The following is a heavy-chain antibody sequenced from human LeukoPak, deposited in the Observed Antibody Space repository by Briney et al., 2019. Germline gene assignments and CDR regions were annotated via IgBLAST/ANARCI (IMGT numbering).Heavy chain of an antibody. V-gene: IGHV1-46*01. J-gene: IGHJ4*02. CDR3: ARGGDMATVPHLYYFEY. Sequence: ASVKVSCKASGYTFTSYYLHWVRQAPGQGLEWMGINNPSGGSTTYAQNFQGRVTMTRDTSTSTVYMELSSLRSEDTAVYYCARGGDMATVPHLYYFEYWGQGTLVTVSS. D-gene: IGHD5-24*01. CDR1: GYTFTSYY. CDR2: NNPSGGST.